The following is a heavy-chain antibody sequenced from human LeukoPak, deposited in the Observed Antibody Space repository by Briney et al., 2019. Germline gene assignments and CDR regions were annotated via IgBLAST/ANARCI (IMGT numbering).Heavy chain of an antibody. Sequence: GGSLGLSCVASGFSFRNFAIHWVRQAPGKGLEYVSVINTDGRITYYADSVKGRFTISRDNSKNTVYLQMGSLRGEDMAVYYCAREGLHSGMDVWGQGTTVTVSS. CDR1: GFSFRNFA. CDR2: INTDGRIT. V-gene: IGHV3-64*02. D-gene: IGHD4-11*01. CDR3: AREGLHSGMDV. J-gene: IGHJ6*02.